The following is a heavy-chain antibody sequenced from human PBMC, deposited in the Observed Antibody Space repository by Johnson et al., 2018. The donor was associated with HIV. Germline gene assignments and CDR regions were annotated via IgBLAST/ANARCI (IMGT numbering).Heavy chain of an antibody. V-gene: IGHV3-53*01. CDR3: ARVGVGATGLGTGADAFDI. Sequence: EVQLVESGGGLIQRGGSLRLSCAASGFNVISNYMSWVRQSPGKGLEWVSLIYTGGRTYYADSVKGRFTISRENSKNTVYLQMNSLRAEDTAVYYCARVGVGATGLGTGADAFDIWGQGTMVTVSS. CDR1: GFNVISNY. D-gene: IGHD1-26*01. J-gene: IGHJ3*02. CDR2: IYTGGRT.